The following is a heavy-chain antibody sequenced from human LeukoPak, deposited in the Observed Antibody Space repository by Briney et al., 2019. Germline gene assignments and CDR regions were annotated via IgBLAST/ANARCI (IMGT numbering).Heavy chain of an antibody. Sequence: SETLSLTCAVSGGSISSSNLWGWVRQPPGKGLEWIGGIYHSGSTNYNPSLKSRVTISVDKSKNQFSLKLSSVTAADTAVYYCARDLKQWLVGPWFDPWGQGTLVTVSS. V-gene: IGHV4-4*02. J-gene: IGHJ5*02. CDR3: ARDLKQWLVGPWFDP. D-gene: IGHD6-19*01. CDR1: GGSISSSNL. CDR2: IYHSGST.